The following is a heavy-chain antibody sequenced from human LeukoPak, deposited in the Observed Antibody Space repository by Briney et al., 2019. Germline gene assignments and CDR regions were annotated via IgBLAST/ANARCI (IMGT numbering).Heavy chain of an antibody. CDR3: ATAILYYFDY. D-gene: IGHD2-2*01. J-gene: IGHJ4*02. Sequence: ASVTVSFKASGYTFTSYYMHWVRQAPGQGLEWMGIINPSGGSTSYAQKFQGRVTMTRDTSTSTVYMELSSLRSEDTAVYYCATAILYYFDYWGQGTLVTVSS. CDR2: INPSGGST. CDR1: GYTFTSYY. V-gene: IGHV1-46*01.